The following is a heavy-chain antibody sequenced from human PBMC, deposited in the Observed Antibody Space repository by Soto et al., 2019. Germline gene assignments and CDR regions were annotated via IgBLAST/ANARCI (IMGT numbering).Heavy chain of an antibody. CDR2: FSSSSCYI. D-gene: IGHD3-3*01. Sequence: GGSLRLSCAASGFTFSSYSMNWVRQAPGKGQEWVSNFSSSSCYIYYADSVKGRFTISRDNAKNSLFLQMNSLRAEDTAVYYCARDLAESYDFWSGYQDTALGMDVWGQGTTVTVSS. V-gene: IGHV3-21*01. CDR3: ARDLAESYDFWSGYQDTALGMDV. CDR1: GFTFSSYS. J-gene: IGHJ6*02.